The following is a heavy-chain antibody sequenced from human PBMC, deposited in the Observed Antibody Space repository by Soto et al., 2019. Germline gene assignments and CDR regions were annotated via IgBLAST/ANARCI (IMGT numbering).Heavy chain of an antibody. CDR1: GYTFTGYY. J-gene: IGHJ4*02. V-gene: IGHV1-2*02. CDR3: ARDTAVADYYFDY. Sequence: QVQLVQSGAEVKKPGASAKVSCKASGYTFTGYYIHWVRQAPGQGLEWMGWINPNSGGTNYGQEFQGRVTMTRDTSISTAYMELSRLRSDDTAVYYCARDTAVADYYFDYWGQGTLVTVSS. CDR2: INPNSGGT. D-gene: IGHD6-19*01.